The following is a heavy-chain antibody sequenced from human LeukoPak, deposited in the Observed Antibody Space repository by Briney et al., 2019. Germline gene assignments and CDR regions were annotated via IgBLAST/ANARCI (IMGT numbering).Heavy chain of an antibody. CDR3: GRAGYGDYPYFDY. V-gene: IGHV3-64*01. Sequence: GGSLRLSCAASGFTFSSYAMHWVRQAPGKGLEYVSAISSNGGSTYYANSVKGRFTISRDNSKNTLYLQMGSLRAEDMAVYYCGRAGYGDYPYFDYWGQGTLVTVSS. CDR2: ISSNGGST. CDR1: GFTFSSYA. J-gene: IGHJ4*02. D-gene: IGHD4-17*01.